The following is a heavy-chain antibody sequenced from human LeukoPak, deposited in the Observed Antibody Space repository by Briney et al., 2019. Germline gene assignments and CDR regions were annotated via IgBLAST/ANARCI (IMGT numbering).Heavy chain of an antibody. CDR1: GDSVSSNSAA. D-gene: IGHD6-13*01. Sequence: SQTLSLTCAISGDSVSSNSAAWHWLRQSPSRGLEWLGRTYYRSKWYNDYAVSVKSRITINPDTSKNQFSLQLNSVTPEDTAVYYCAAGYSSSWYGGHWFDPWGQGTLVTVSS. CDR3: AAGYSSSWYGGHWFDP. V-gene: IGHV6-1*01. J-gene: IGHJ5*02. CDR2: TYYRSKWYN.